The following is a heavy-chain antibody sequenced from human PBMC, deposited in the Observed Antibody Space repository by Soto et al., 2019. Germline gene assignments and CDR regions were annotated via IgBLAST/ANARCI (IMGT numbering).Heavy chain of an antibody. CDR1: GFTFSSYE. V-gene: IGHV3-48*03. D-gene: IGHD3-9*01. CDR2: ISSSGSTI. CDR3: ARGKYYDILTGPRY. J-gene: IGHJ4*02. Sequence: GGSLRLSCAASGFTFSSYEMNWVRQAPGKGLEWVSYISSSGSTIYYADSVKGRFTISRDNTKNSLYLQMNSLRAEDTAVYYCARGKYYDILTGPRYWGQGTLVTVSS.